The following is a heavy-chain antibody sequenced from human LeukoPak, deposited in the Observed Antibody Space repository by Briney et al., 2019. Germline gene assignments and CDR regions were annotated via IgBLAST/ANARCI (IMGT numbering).Heavy chain of an antibody. CDR2: ISYDGSNK. J-gene: IGHJ4*02. Sequence: GGSLRLSCAASGFTFSSYAMHWVRQAPGKGLEWVAVISYDGSNKYYADSVKGRFTISRDNSKNTLYLQMNSLRAEDTAVYYCAKDGTSYDILTGYYDGWSFDYWGQGTLVTVSS. CDR1: GFTFSSYA. V-gene: IGHV3-30*04. CDR3: AKDGTSYDILTGYYDGWSFDY. D-gene: IGHD3-9*01.